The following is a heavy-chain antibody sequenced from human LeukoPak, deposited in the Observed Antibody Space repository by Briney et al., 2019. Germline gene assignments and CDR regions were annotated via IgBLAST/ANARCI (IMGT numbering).Heavy chain of an antibody. D-gene: IGHD2-2*01. J-gene: IGHJ5*02. Sequence: SQTVSLTCAISGDSVSSNSVTWNWIRQSPSRGLEWLGRTYYRSTRYNDYAVSVRGRITVNPVTSKNQFSLRLNSVTPEDTAVYYCARRLTQYDCFDPWGQGILVTVSS. CDR3: ARRLTQYDCFDP. CDR1: GDSVSSNSVT. CDR2: TYYRSTRYN. V-gene: IGHV6-1*01.